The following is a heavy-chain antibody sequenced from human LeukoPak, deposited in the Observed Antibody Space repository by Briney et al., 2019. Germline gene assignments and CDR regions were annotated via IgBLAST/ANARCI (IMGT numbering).Heavy chain of an antibody. CDR1: GFTFNNAW. Sequence: GSLRLSCAASGFTFNNAWMSWVRQAPGKGLEWIGEINHSGSTNYNPSLKSRVTISVDTSKNQFSLKLSSVTAADTAVYYCARRAAAGFWLTGWFDPWGQGTLVTVSS. V-gene: IGHV4-34*01. D-gene: IGHD6-13*01. CDR3: ARRAAAGFWLTGWFDP. CDR2: INHSGST. J-gene: IGHJ5*02.